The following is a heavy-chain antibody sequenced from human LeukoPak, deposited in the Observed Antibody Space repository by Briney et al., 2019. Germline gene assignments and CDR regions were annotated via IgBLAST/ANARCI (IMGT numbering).Heavy chain of an antibody. J-gene: IGHJ4*02. CDR3: ASTIAVAGTRRYYFDY. Sequence: SVKVSSKASGGTFSSYAISWVRQAPGQGLEWMGGIIPIFGTANYAQKFQGRVTITADESTSTAYMELSSLRSEDTAVYYCASTIAVAGTRRYYFDYWGQGTLVTVSS. CDR1: GGTFSSYA. V-gene: IGHV1-69*01. CDR2: IIPIFGTA. D-gene: IGHD6-19*01.